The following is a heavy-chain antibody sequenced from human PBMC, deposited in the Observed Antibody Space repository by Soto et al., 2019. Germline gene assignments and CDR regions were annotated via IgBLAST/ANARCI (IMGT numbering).Heavy chain of an antibody. V-gene: IGHV3-30*18. J-gene: IGHJ6*02. CDR1: GFTFSSYG. D-gene: IGHD2-2*01. CDR3: ANRYCSITTCRYFYNYYAMDV. CDR2: ISYDVSNK. Sequence: QVQLVESGGGVVQPGRSLRLSCAASGFTFSSYGMHWVRQAPGKGLEWVAVISYDVSNKYYADSVKGRFTISRDNSKNTLYLQMNSLTAEDTAVYYCANRYCSITTCRYFYNYYAMDVWGQGTTVTVSS.